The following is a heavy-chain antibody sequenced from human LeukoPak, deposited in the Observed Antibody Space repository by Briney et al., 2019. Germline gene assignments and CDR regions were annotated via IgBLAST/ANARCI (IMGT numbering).Heavy chain of an antibody. Sequence: GGSLRLSCAASGFTFSSYSMNWVRQAPGKGLEWVSSISSSSSYIYYADSVKGRFTISRDNAKNSLYLQMNSLRAEDTAVYYCARVGPPYYDFWSGYLDYWGQGTLVTVSS. CDR3: ARVGPPYYDFWSGYLDY. J-gene: IGHJ4*02. CDR1: GFTFSSYS. CDR2: ISSSSSYI. D-gene: IGHD3-3*01. V-gene: IGHV3-21*01.